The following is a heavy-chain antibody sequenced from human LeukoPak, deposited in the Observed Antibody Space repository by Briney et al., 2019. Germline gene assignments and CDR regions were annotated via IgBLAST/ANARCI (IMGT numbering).Heavy chain of an antibody. D-gene: IGHD3-16*02. CDR3: ARGKVFGGVVVRVFSDF. CDR2: IYYTGST. Sequence: PSETLSLTCSVSGGSINSGDSYWSWIRQPPGKGLEWIGYIYYTGSTYYNPSLKSRVTISIDTSKNQSSLKLSSVTAADTAVYYCARGKVFGGVVVRVFSDFWGQGTLVTVSS. J-gene: IGHJ4*02. V-gene: IGHV4-30-4*01. CDR1: GGSINSGDSY.